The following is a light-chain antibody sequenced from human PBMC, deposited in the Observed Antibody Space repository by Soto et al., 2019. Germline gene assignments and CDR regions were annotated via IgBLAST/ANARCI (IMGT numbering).Light chain of an antibody. Sequence: QLVLTQSPSASASLGASVKLTCTLSSGHSSYAIAWHQQQPEKGPRYLMKLSSDGSHSKGDGIPDRFSSSSSGAERYLTISSLQSEDEADYYCQTWDTGARVVFGGGTKVTVL. CDR3: QTWDTGARVV. J-gene: IGLJ2*01. CDR1: SGHSSYA. V-gene: IGLV4-69*01. CDR2: LSSDGSH.